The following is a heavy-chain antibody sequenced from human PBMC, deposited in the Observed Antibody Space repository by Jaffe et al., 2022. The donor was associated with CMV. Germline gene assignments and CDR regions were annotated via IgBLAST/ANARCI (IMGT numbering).Heavy chain of an antibody. CDR1: GYTFNMHG. V-gene: IGHV1-3*04. D-gene: IGHD6-19*01. CDR2: MNTDTGDT. J-gene: IGHJ4*02. Sequence: QVQLVQSGAEVKKPGASAKVSCKGSGYTFNMHGMHWVRQAPGQRLEWMGWMNTDTGDTEYSQELQGRVTMTRDASASTAYMELSTLRSEDTAVYYCARDGVAVAGSRYYFDSWGQGTLVTVSS. CDR3: ARDGVAVAGSRYYFDS.